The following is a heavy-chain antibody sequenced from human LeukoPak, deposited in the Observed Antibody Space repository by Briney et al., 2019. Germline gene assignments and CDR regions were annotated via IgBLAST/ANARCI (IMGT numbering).Heavy chain of an antibody. D-gene: IGHD6-19*01. J-gene: IGHJ5*02. V-gene: IGHV3-21*01. CDR3: AREGQGAWYWFDL. Sequence: GGFLRLSCEGSGFSSSAHTMNWVRQAPGKGLEWVSSIDSTSTYIYYADSMKGRFSISRDNAKNSLYLQMSSLRAEDTAVYYCAREGQGAWYWFDLWGQGTLVTVSS. CDR2: IDSTSTYI. CDR1: GFSSSAHT.